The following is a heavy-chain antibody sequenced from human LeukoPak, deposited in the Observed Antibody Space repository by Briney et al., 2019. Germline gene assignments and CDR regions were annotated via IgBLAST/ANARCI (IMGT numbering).Heavy chain of an antibody. Sequence: SGPTLVNPTHTLTLTSTFSGFSLSTSGVGVGWIRQPPGKALEWLALIYWNDDKPYSPTLKSRLTITKDTSKNQVVLTMTNMEPVDTATYYCAHRPSQRLFSSWFDPWGQGTLVTVSS. CDR1: GFSLSTSGVG. J-gene: IGHJ5*02. CDR3: AHRPSQRLFSSWFDP. D-gene: IGHD6-25*01. V-gene: IGHV2-5*01. CDR2: IYWNDDK.